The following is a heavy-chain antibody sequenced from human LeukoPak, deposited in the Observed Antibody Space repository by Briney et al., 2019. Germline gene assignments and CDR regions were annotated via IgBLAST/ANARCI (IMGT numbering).Heavy chain of an antibody. D-gene: IGHD2-2*01. Sequence: SETLSLTCAVYGGSFSGYYWSWIRQPPGKGLEWIGEINHSGSTNYNPSLKSRVTISVDTSKNQFSLKLSSVTAADTAVYYCARERAYRYYYYGMDVWGQGTTVTVSS. CDR3: ARERAYRYYYYGMDV. J-gene: IGHJ6*02. CDR1: GGSFSGYY. V-gene: IGHV4-34*01. CDR2: INHSGST.